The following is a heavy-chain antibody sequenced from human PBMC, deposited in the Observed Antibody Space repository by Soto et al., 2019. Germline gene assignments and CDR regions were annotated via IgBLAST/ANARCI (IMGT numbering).Heavy chain of an antibody. J-gene: IGHJ4*02. V-gene: IGHV3-23*01. CDR3: AKGSGPHRPYYFDH. CDR1: GFTFGSYV. Sequence: EVQVLESGGDLVQPGGSLRLSCAASGFTFGSYVMSWVRQAPGKGLEWVSAISGSGGSTYYADSVKGRFTISRDNSKSTLFLQMNSLRAEDTAVYYCAKGSGPHRPYYFDHWCQGTLVTVSS. CDR2: ISGSGGST. D-gene: IGHD2-15*01.